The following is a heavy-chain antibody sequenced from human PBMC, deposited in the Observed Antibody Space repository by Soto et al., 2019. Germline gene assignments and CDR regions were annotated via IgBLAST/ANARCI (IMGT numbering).Heavy chain of an antibody. CDR1: GGSISSSY. D-gene: IGHD3-16*01. J-gene: IGHJ5*02. CDR3: ARDYGSGP. Sequence: PSETLSLTCTVSGGSISSSYWSWIRQPPVKGLEWIGYIYSSGNTKYNPSLKSRVTISVDTSRNQFSLKLSSVTAADTAVYYCARDYGSGPWGQGTLVTVSS. V-gene: IGHV4-59*01. CDR2: IYSSGNT.